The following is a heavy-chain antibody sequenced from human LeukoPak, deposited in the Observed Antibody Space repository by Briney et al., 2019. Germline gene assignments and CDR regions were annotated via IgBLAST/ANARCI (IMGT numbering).Heavy chain of an antibody. V-gene: IGHV5-51*01. CDR1: GYSFTSYW. CDR2: IYPGDSDT. CDR3: ARPHYDFWTGNYYGMDV. D-gene: IGHD3-3*01. Sequence: GESLKISCKGSGYSFTSYWIGWVRQMPGKGLEWMGIIYPGDSDTRYSPSFQGQVTISADKSISTAYLQWSSLKASDTAMYYCARPHYDFWTGNYYGMDVWGQGTTVTVSS. J-gene: IGHJ6*02.